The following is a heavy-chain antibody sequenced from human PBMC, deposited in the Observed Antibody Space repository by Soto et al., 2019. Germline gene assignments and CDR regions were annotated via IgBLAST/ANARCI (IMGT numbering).Heavy chain of an antibody. CDR2: IHYSGTT. D-gene: IGHD1-1*01. Sequence: SETLSLTCTVSGDSISSSLIYYWGWIRQPPGKGLEWIGSIHYSGTTYYNPSLKTRVTINPDTSKNQFSLQLNSVTPEDTAIYYCASYNFDYWGQGTLVTVSS. CDR3: ASYNFDY. V-gene: IGHV4-39*01. J-gene: IGHJ4*02. CDR1: GDSISSSLIYY.